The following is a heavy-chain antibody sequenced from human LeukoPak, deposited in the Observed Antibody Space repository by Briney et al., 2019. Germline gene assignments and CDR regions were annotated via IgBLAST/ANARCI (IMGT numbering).Heavy chain of an antibody. CDR1: GGTFSSYA. CDR2: IIPIFGTA. CDR3: ARTPHDSSGYYPYYFDY. V-gene: IGHV1-69*05. J-gene: IGHJ4*02. Sequence: ASVKVSCKASGGTFSSYAISWVRQAPGQGLEWMGGIIPIFGTANYAQKFQGRVTITTDESTSTAYMELSSLRSEDTAVYYCARTPHDSSGYYPYYFDYWGLGTLVTVSS. D-gene: IGHD3-22*01.